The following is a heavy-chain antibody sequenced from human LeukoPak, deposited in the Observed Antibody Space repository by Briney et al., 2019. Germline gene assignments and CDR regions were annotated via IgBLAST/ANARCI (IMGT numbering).Heavy chain of an antibody. V-gene: IGHV1-18*01. J-gene: IGHJ4*02. D-gene: IGHD3-22*01. Sequence: GASVKVSCKASGYTFTSYGISWLRQAPGQGLEWMGWISAYNGNTNYAQKLQGRVTMTTDTSTSTAYMELRSLRSDDTAVYYCARGSYCYDSSGPGDFDYWGQGTLVTVSS. CDR1: GYTFTSYG. CDR3: ARGSYCYDSSGPGDFDY. CDR2: ISAYNGNT.